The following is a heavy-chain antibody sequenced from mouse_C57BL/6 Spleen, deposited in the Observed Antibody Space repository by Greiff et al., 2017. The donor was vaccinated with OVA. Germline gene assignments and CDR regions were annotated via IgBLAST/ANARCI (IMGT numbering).Heavy chain of an antibody. V-gene: IGHV5-9*01. CDR2: ISGGGGNT. CDR1: GFTFSSYT. Sequence: EVKLVESGGGLVKPGGSLKLSCAASGFTFSSYTMSWVRQTPEKRLEWVATISGGGGNTYYTDSVKGRFTISRDNAKNTLYLQMSSLRSEDTALYYCASYYDSDGTWFAYWGQGTLVTVSA. CDR3: ASYYDSDGTWFAY. J-gene: IGHJ3*01. D-gene: IGHD2-4*01.